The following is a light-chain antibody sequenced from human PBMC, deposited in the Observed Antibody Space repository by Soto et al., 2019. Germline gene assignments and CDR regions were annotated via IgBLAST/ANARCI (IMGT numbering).Light chain of an antibody. V-gene: IGKV3-20*01. CDR3: QQYYSSPLT. CDR2: GAS. CDR1: LSISNNF. Sequence: ETVVPQVPGDLTFPSWAGPHPSSRVSLSISNNFIAWYQQRAGQAPRLVIYGASTRATGIPDRFSASGSGTDFTLTISRLEPEDFAVYFCQQYYSSPLTFGQGTKVDIK. J-gene: IGKJ1*01.